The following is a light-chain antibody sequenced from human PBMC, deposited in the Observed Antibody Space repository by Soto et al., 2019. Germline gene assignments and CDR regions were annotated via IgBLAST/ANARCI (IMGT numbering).Light chain of an antibody. CDR1: QSVTTN. V-gene: IGKV3-15*01. CDR2: GAS. J-gene: IGKJ5*01. CDR3: QQYYNWPRT. Sequence: EVVMTQSPATLSVSPGERVTFSCRASQSVTTNLAWYQHKPGQSPRLLISGASTGASGIPPRFSGSGSGTEFTLTIDRLQSADFAVYYCQQYYNWPRTFGQGTRLEIK.